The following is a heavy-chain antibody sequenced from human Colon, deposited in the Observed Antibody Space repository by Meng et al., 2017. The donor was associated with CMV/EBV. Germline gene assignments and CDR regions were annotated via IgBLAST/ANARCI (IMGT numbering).Heavy chain of an antibody. CDR3: AREGTLGGFCSSSSCYRNRPFDY. J-gene: IGHJ4*02. D-gene: IGHD2-2*01. CDR2: INHGGST. V-gene: IGHV4-34*01. Sequence: YYWSWIRQPPGKGLEWIGAINHGGSTNYNLSLKSRVTVSVDTSKNQFSLKLTSVTAADTAVYYCAREGTLGGFCSSSSCYRNRPFDYWGQGTLVTVSS. CDR1: YY.